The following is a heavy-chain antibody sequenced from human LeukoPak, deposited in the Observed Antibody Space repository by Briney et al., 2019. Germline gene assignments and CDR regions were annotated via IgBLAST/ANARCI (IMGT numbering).Heavy chain of an antibody. CDR3: ASSAVTYCMDV. CDR2: ISPYDGDR. V-gene: IGHV1-18*01. CDR1: GYTFTSYG. Sequence: ASVKVSCKASGYTFTSYGISWVRQAPGQGLEWMGWISPYDGDRNYAQKFQGRVTMTTDTSTGTAYMELRSLTSDDTAMYYCASSAVTYCMDVWGKGTTVTVSS. J-gene: IGHJ6*03. D-gene: IGHD4-17*01.